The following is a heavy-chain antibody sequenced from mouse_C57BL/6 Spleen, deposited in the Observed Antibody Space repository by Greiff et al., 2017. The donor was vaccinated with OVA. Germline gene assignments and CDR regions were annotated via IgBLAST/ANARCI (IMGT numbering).Heavy chain of an antibody. CDR2: IDPETGGT. D-gene: IGHD1-1*01. J-gene: IGHJ3*01. V-gene: IGHV1-15*01. Sequence: QVQLQQSGAELVGPGASVTLSCKASGYTFTDYEMHWVKQTPVHGLEWIGAIDPETGGTAYNQKFKGKAILTADKSSSTAYMELRSLTSEDSAVYYCTRGGVDYYGRGFAYWGQGTLVTVSA. CDR3: TRGGVDYYGRGFAY. CDR1: GYTFTDYE.